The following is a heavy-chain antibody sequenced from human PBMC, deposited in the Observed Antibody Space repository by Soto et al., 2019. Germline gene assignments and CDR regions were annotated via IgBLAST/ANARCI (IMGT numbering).Heavy chain of an antibody. Sequence: GESLKISCKGSGYSFTNYWIGWVRQMPGKGLEWMGIIYPGDSDISYSPSFQGQVIISADKSISTAYLQWSSLKASDTAMYYCARHGDGIGATTPYGMDVWGQGTTVTVSS. CDR1: GYSFTNYW. CDR3: ARHGDGIGATTPYGMDV. V-gene: IGHV5-51*01. D-gene: IGHD6-13*01. J-gene: IGHJ6*02. CDR2: IYPGDSDI.